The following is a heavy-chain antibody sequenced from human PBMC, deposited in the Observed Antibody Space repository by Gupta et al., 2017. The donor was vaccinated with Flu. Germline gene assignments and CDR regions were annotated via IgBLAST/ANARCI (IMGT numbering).Heavy chain of an antibody. CDR3: ARVPTGGTPET. V-gene: IGHV1-2*02. D-gene: IGHD1-14*01. J-gene: IGHJ5*02. Sequence: QVQLLQSGPEVKKSGASVTVSCTASGYRFTANYIHWVRQAPGQGLEWMGWINPGSGSTSYAQKFQGRVTMTRDAAISTAYMEMTTITPDDTAVYYCARVPTGGTPETWGQGTLVTVSS. CDR2: INPGSGST. CDR1: GYRFTANY.